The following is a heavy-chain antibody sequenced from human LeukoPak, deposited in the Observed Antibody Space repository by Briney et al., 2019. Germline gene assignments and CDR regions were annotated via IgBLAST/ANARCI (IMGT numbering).Heavy chain of an antibody. CDR2: IYSSSSTI. CDR1: GFTFSSYS. J-gene: IGHJ6*03. V-gene: IGHV3-48*04. D-gene: IGHD3-10*01. Sequence: GGSLRLSCAASGFTFSSYSMNWVRQAPGKGLEWVSYIYSSSSTIYYADSVKGRFTISRDNAKNSLYLQMNSLRAEDTAVYYCARGRSYYGSGSYQGAAEYYYYYYYMDVWGKGTTVTIAS. CDR3: ARGRSYYGSGSYQGAAEYYYYYYYMDV.